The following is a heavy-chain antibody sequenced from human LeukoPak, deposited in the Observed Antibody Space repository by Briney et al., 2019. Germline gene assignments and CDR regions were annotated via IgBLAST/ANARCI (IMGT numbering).Heavy chain of an antibody. V-gene: IGHV4-59*01. CDR2: IYYSGST. J-gene: IGHJ3*02. CDR3: AREDTAMVKDAFDI. CDR1: GVSISSYY. D-gene: IGHD5-18*01. Sequence: SETLSLTCTVSGVSISSYYWSWIRQPPGKGLEWIGYIYYSGSTNYNPSLKSRVTISVDTSKNQFSLKLSSVTAADTAVYYCAREDTAMVKDAFDIWGQGTMVTVSS.